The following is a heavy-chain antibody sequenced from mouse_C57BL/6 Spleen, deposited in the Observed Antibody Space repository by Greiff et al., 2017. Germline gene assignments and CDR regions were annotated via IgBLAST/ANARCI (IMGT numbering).Heavy chain of an antibody. J-gene: IGHJ3*01. CDR2: IDPSDSDT. D-gene: IGHD2-3*01. CDR3: ARGDGYYRFAY. CDR1: GYTFTSYW. Sequence: QVQLQQPGAELVRPGSSVKLSCTASGYTFTSYWMRWVRQRPIPGLEWIGNIDPSDSDTHYKQKFKDKATLTVDKSSSTAYMQLSSLTSEDSAVDYDARGDGYYRFAYWGQGTLVTVSA. V-gene: IGHV1-52*01.